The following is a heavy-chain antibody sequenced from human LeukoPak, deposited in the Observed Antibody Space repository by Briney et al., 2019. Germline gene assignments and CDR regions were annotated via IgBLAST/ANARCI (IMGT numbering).Heavy chain of an antibody. CDR2: VNESGGRT. Sequence: PGGSLRLSCAASGFTFSSYAMGWVRQAPGKGLERVSTVNESGGRTYYADSVKGRFTMSRDNSKNTLYLQMNSLRVEDTAIYYCAKEGRPNSGGGFFDYWGQGTRVTVSS. J-gene: IGHJ4*02. CDR1: GFTFSSYA. D-gene: IGHD1-26*01. CDR3: AKEGRPNSGGGFFDY. V-gene: IGHV3-23*01.